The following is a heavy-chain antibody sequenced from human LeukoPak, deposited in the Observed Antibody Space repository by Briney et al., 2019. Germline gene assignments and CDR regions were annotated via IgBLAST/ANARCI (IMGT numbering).Heavy chain of an antibody. CDR3: AKAQLGEYNWFDP. Sequence: PGGSLRLSCVASGFTFAAYPMHRVRQAPGKGLEWTSAISGSGGSTYYADSVKGRFTISRDNSKNTLYLQMNSLRAEDTAVYYCAKAQLGEYNWFDPWGQGTLVTVSS. CDR1: GFTFAAYP. CDR2: ISGSGGST. J-gene: IGHJ5*02. V-gene: IGHV3-23*01. D-gene: IGHD6-13*01.